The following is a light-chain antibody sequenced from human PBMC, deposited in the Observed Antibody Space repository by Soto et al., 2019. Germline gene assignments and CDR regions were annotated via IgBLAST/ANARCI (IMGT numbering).Light chain of an antibody. J-gene: IGKJ5*01. CDR2: GAS. V-gene: IGKV3-15*01. CDR1: ESVSSN. Sequence: IVMTLSPSTLSVSPGERATLSCRASESVSSNLAWYQQKPGQAPRLLIYGASTRATGIPARISGSGSGTEFTLTISSLQSEDFAVYYCQQRSNWPPITFGQGTRLEIK. CDR3: QQRSNWPPIT.